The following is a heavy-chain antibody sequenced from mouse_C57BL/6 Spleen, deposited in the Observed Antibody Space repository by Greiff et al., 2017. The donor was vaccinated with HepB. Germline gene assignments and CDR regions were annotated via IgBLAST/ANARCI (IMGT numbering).Heavy chain of an antibody. CDR3: ARDYYGSSYGYFDY. D-gene: IGHD1-1*01. CDR1: GYSITSGYY. CDR2: ISYDGSN. Sequence: ESGPGLVKPSQSLSLTCSVTGYSITSGYYWNWIRQFPGNKLEWMGYISYDGSNNYNPSLKNRITFTRDTSKNQFFLKLNSVTTEDSATYYCARDYYGSSYGYFDYWGQGTTLTVSS. J-gene: IGHJ2*01. V-gene: IGHV3-6*01.